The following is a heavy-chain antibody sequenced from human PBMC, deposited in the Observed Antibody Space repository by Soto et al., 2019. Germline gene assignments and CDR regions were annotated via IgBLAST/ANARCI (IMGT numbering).Heavy chain of an antibody. CDR1: GGSISSYY. J-gene: IGHJ4*02. CDR3: ARHLRSLSWGIAARPLEYYFDY. D-gene: IGHD6-6*01. CDR2: IYYSGST. Sequence: SETLSLTCTVSGGSISSYYWSWIRQPPGKGLEWIGYIYYSGSTNYNPSLKSRVTISVDTSKNQFSLKLSSVTAADTAVYYCARHLRSLSWGIAARPLEYYFDYWGQGTLVTVSS. V-gene: IGHV4-59*08.